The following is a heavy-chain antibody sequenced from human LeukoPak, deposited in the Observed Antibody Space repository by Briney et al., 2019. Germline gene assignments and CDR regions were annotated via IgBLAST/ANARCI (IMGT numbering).Heavy chain of an antibody. Sequence: SETLSLTCAVYGGSFSGYYWSWIRQPPGKGLEWIGEINHSGSTNYNPSLKSRVTISVDTSKNQFSLKLTSATAADTAIYFCARWKYVDYERTFDYWGQGTLVTVSS. J-gene: IGHJ4*02. CDR1: GGSFSGYY. V-gene: IGHV4-34*01. CDR3: ARWKYVDYERTFDY. CDR2: INHSGST. D-gene: IGHD4-17*01.